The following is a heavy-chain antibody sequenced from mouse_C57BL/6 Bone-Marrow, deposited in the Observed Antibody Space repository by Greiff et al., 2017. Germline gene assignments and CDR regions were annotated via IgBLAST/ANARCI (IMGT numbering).Heavy chain of an antibody. CDR3: NAYYSNDFDY. CDR1: GFTITNDY. Sequence: EVQLQQSGAELVRPGASVKLSCTASGFTITNDYIHWVKQRPGQGLEWIGGIDPGSGDTEYAAKFQGKATITADTSSTTAYLQLSSLTSEDTAVYYCNAYYSNDFDYWGQGTTLTVSS. V-gene: IGHV14-4*01. CDR2: IDPGSGDT. J-gene: IGHJ2*01. D-gene: IGHD2-5*01.